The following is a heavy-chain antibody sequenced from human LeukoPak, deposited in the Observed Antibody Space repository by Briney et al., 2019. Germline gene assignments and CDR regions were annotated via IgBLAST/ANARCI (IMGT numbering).Heavy chain of an antibody. CDR1: GGTFSSYA. CDR2: IIPIFGTA. CDR3: ARGSYYYDSSGLDY. J-gene: IGHJ4*02. D-gene: IGHD3-22*01. Sequence: SVKVSCKASGGTFSSYAISWVRRAPGQGLEWMGRIIPIFGTANYAQKFQGRVTITTDESTSTAYMELSSLRSEDTAVYYCARGSYYYDSSGLDYWGQGTLVTVSS. V-gene: IGHV1-69*05.